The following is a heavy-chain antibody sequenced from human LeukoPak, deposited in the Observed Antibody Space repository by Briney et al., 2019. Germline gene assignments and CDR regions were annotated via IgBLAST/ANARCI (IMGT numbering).Heavy chain of an antibody. V-gene: IGHV3-7*01. CDR3: ARGGGAF. CDR2: IKPDGGEK. CDR1: GFTFSNYG. Sequence: GGSLRLSCGVSGFTFSNYGMSWVRQAPGKGLEWVANIKPDGGEKHYVDSVKGRFTISRDNAKSSLYLQMNSLRAEDTAMYYCARGGGAFWGQGTLVTVSS. D-gene: IGHD1-26*01. J-gene: IGHJ4*02.